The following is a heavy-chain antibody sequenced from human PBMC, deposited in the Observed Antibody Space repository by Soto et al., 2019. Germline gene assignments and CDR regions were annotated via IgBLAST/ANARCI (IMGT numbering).Heavy chain of an antibody. CDR2: INPNSGGT. J-gene: IGHJ3*02. V-gene: IGHV1-2*02. D-gene: IGHD2-15*01. CDR3: ARGYCSGGSCYHAFDI. Sequence: GASVKVSCKASGYTFTCYYMHWVRQAPGQGLEWMGWINPNSGGTNYAQKFQGRVTMTRDTSISTAYMELSRLRSDDTAVYYCARGYCSGGSCYHAFDIWGQGTMV. CDR1: GYTFTCYY.